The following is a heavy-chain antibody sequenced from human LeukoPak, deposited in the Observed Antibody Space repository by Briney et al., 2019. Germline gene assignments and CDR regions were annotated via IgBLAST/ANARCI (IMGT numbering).Heavy chain of an antibody. CDR3: ARGGAAGGTNWFDP. D-gene: IGHD6-13*01. J-gene: IGHJ5*02. Sequence: ASVKVSSKPSGYTFTSDDINCVRQATGQGLGWVEWMIPNRGNTGYAQKFQGRVTMERNTSIRTVYMELSSQRSEDTAVYVCARGGAAGGTNWFDPWGQGTLVTVSS. CDR2: MIPNRGNT. V-gene: IGHV1-8*01. CDR1: GYTFTSDD.